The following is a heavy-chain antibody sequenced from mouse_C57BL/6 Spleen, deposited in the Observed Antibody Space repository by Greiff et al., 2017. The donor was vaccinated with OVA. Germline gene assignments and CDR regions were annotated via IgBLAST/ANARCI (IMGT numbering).Heavy chain of an antibody. Sequence: EVKVVESGGGLVKPGGSLKLSCAASGFTFSSYAMSWVRQTPEQRLEWVATISDGGSYTYYPDNVKGRFTISRDNAKNNLYLQKSHLKSEDTAMYDCARDGYNYAMDYWGQGTSVTVSS. D-gene: IGHD1-2*01. V-gene: IGHV5-4*01. CDR3: ARDGYNYAMDY. CDR1: GFTFSSYA. J-gene: IGHJ4*01. CDR2: ISDGGSYT.